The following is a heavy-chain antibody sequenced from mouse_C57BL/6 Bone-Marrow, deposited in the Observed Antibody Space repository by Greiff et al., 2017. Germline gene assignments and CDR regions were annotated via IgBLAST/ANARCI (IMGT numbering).Heavy chain of an antibody. V-gene: IGHV2-2*01. Sequence: QVQLQQSGPGLVQPSQCLSITCTVSGFSLTSYGVHWVRQSPGKGLEWLGVIWSGGSTNYNAACISRLSISTDTYNSQVFFKMNSLKADDTAIDYCARNSFITTVVPFAYWGQGTLVTVSA. CDR3: ARNSFITTVVPFAY. CDR1: GFSLTSYG. D-gene: IGHD1-1*01. CDR2: IWSGGST. J-gene: IGHJ3*01.